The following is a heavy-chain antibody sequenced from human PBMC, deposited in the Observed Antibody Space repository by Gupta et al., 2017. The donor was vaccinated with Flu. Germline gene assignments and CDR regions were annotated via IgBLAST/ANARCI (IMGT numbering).Heavy chain of an antibody. J-gene: IGHJ6*02. CDR1: GYTVTGYN. CDR3: ARDRCSGGSCYSGNNYYYYGMDV. D-gene: IGHD2-15*01. CDR2: INPNSGGT. Sequence: QAQLVQAGAEVKKPGASVKVSCKASGYTVTGYNMHWVRPAPAQGLEWMGWINPNSGGTNNAQKFQGWVTMTRDTSISTAYMELSRLGSDDTAVYYCARDRCSGGSCYSGNNYYYYGMDVWGQGTTVTVSS. V-gene: IGHV1-2*04.